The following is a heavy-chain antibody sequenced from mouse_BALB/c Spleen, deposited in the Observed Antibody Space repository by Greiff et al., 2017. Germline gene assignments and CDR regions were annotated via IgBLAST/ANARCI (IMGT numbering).Heavy chain of an antibody. CDR2: ISDGGSYT. CDR3: ARDNDYDRFSY. J-gene: IGHJ3*01. CDR1: GFTFSDYY. Sequence: EVKLVESGGGLVKPGGSLKLSCAASGFTFSDYYMYWVRQTPEKRLEWVATISDGGSYTYYPDSVKGRFTISIDNAKNNLYLQMSSLKSEDTAMYYCARDNDYDRFSYWGQGTLVTVSA. V-gene: IGHV5-4*02. D-gene: IGHD2-4*01.